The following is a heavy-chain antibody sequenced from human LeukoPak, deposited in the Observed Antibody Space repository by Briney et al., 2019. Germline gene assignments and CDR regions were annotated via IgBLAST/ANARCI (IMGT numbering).Heavy chain of an antibody. V-gene: IGHV4-59*01. Sequence: PSGTLSLTCTVSGGSISSYYWSWIRQPPGKGLEWIGYISYSGSSNYNPSLQSRLTISVDTPKHQFSLKLSSATAADTAVYYCARIKADSSGWYEFDYWGQGTLVTVSS. D-gene: IGHD6-19*01. CDR3: ARIKADSSGWYEFDY. CDR1: GGSISSYY. J-gene: IGHJ4*02. CDR2: ISYSGSS.